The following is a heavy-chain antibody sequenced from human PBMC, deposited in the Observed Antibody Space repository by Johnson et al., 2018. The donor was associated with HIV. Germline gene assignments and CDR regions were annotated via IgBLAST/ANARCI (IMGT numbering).Heavy chain of an antibody. CDR2: IRYDGSNK. V-gene: IGHV3-30*02. Sequence: QVQLLESGGGVVQPGGSLRLSCVASGFTLSSYGMHWVRQAPGKGLEWVSFIRYDGSNKFYADSVKGRFTISRDNSKNTLYLQMNSLRPEDTALYYCAKEVPDKFDVWGQGTMVTVSS. CDR3: AKEVPDKFDV. J-gene: IGHJ3*01. CDR1: GFTLSSYG.